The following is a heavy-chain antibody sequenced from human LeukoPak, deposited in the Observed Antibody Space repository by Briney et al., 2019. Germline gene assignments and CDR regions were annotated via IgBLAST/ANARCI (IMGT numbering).Heavy chain of an antibody. CDR3: ARDILGGYSYGLWFDP. CDR1: GGSISSSSYY. V-gene: IGHV4-39*07. D-gene: IGHD5-18*01. CDR2: IYYSGGT. J-gene: IGHJ5*02. Sequence: SETLSLTCTVSGGSISSSSYYWGWIRQPPGKGLEWIGSIYYSGGTYYNPSLKSRVTISVDTSKNQFSLKLSSVTAADTAVYYCARDILGGYSYGLWFDPWGQGTLVTVSS.